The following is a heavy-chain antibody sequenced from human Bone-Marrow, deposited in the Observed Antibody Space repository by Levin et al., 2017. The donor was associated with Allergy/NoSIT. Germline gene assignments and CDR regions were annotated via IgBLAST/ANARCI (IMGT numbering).Heavy chain of an antibody. V-gene: IGHV1-69*13. J-gene: IGHJ3*02. Sequence: SVKVSCKASGGTFSSYAISWVRQAPGQGLEWMGGIIPIFGTANYAQKFQGRVTITADESTSTAYMELSSLRSEDTAVYYCARCRKPYCSGGSCYTGPPEGRPCNDAFDIWGQGTMVTVSS. D-gene: IGHD2-15*01. CDR3: ARCRKPYCSGGSCYTGPPEGRPCNDAFDI. CDR2: IIPIFGTA. CDR1: GGTFSSYA.